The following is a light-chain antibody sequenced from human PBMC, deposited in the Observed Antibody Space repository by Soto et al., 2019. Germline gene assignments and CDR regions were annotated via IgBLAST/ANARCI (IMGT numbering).Light chain of an antibody. CDR2: WAS. Sequence: DIVMTQSPDSLAVSLGERATINCKSSQSVLYSSIKKNFVAWYQQKPGQPPKLLIYWASTRESGVPDRFSGSGSGTDFTLTISSLQAEDVAVYYCQQYYSSPFTFGPGTKVDIK. J-gene: IGKJ3*01. V-gene: IGKV4-1*01. CDR1: QSVLYSSIKKNF. CDR3: QQYYSSPFT.